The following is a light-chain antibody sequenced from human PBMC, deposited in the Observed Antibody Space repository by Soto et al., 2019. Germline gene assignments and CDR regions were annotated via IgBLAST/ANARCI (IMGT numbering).Light chain of an antibody. CDR1: QSVSIN. CDR2: DAS. CDR3: QQYNNWPFT. Sequence: EIVMTQSPDTLAVSPGERATLSCRASQSVSINLAWYQQKPGQAPRALIYDASSRAAGIAARFSGSGSGTEFTLTISSVQSEDFAVYYCQQYNNWPFTFGPGTKVDIK. V-gene: IGKV3-15*01. J-gene: IGKJ3*01.